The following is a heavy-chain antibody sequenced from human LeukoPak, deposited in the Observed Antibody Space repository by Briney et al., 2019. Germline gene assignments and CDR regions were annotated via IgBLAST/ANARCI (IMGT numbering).Heavy chain of an antibody. CDR3: ARHIPVPPRIAVAGTRRVAYYGMDV. CDR1: GGSISSYY. D-gene: IGHD6-19*01. Sequence: PSETLSLTCTVSGGSISSYYWTWIRQPPGKGLEWIGYIYYSGTTNYNPSLKSRVTMSVDTSKNQFSLKLSSVTAADTAVYYCARHIPVPPRIAVAGTRRVAYYGMDVWGHGTTVTVSS. J-gene: IGHJ6*02. CDR2: IYYSGTT. V-gene: IGHV4-59*01.